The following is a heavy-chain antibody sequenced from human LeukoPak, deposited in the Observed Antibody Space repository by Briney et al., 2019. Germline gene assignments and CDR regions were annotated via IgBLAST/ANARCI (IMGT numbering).Heavy chain of an antibody. D-gene: IGHD4-23*01. Sequence: ASVKVSCKVSGYLLSELSIHWVRQTAGKGLEWMAGFAREVDDTIYSENFQGRVTMTEDTSTDTAYMELSSLTFDDTAVYYCTTGMANDYAGNDYWGQGILVTVSS. CDR2: FAREVDDT. V-gene: IGHV1-24*01. CDR1: GYLLSELS. J-gene: IGHJ4*02. CDR3: TTGMANDYAGNDY.